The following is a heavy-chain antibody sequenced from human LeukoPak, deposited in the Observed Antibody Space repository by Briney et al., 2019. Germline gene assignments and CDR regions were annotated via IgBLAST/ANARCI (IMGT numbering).Heavy chain of an antibody. CDR1: GFTFSSYE. Sequence: GGSLRLSCAASGFTFSSYEMNWVRQAPGKGLEWVSYISSSGSTIYYADSVKGRFTISRDNSKNTLYLQMNSLRAEDTAVYYCARDRDNVAGTRGYFDYWGQETLVTVSS. CDR2: ISSSGSTI. CDR3: ARDRDNVAGTRGYFDY. V-gene: IGHV3-48*03. D-gene: IGHD6-19*01. J-gene: IGHJ4*02.